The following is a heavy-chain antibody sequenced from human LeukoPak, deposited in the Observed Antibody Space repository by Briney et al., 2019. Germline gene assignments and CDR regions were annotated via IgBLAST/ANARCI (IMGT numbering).Heavy chain of an antibody. V-gene: IGHV3-74*01. J-gene: IGHJ6*02. CDR1: GFTFSRYW. CDR3: ARDFGRTSDWQPRLYYGMDV. CDR2: IDSDGSIT. D-gene: IGHD2-2*01. Sequence: GGSLRLSCAASGFTFSRYWMYWVRQAPGKGLLWVSHIDSDGSITNYADSVKGRFTISRDNAKNSLSLQMNSLRAEDTAVYYCARDFGRTSDWQPRLYYGMDVWGQGTTVTVSS.